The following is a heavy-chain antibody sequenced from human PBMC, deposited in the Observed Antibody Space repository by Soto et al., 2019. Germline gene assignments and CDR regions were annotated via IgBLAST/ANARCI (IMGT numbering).Heavy chain of an antibody. D-gene: IGHD5-12*01. CDR3: ARWLSWSLDY. CDR1: GYTFTSYV. V-gene: IGHV1-3*01. CDR2: INAGNGNT. J-gene: IGHJ4*02. Sequence: QVQLAQSGAEVKKPGASVKVSCKASGYTFTSYVIHWVRQAPGQRLGWMGWINAGNGNTKYSQKFQGRVTFTGDTYASTAYMELSSLRSEDTSVYYCARWLSWSLDYWGQGTLVTVSS.